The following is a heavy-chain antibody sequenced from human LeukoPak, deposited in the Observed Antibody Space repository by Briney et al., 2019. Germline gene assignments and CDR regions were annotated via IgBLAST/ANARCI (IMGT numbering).Heavy chain of an antibody. CDR3: ARHKYSSSWSTFDP. V-gene: IGHV5-51*01. CDR2: IYPGDSDT. J-gene: IGHJ5*02. Sequence: GESLKISCKGSGSSLTSYWIGWVRQLPGKGLEWMGIIYPGDSDTRYSPSFQGQVTISADKSISTAYLQWSSLKASDTAMYYCARHKYSSSWSTFDPRGQGTLVTVSS. D-gene: IGHD6-13*01. CDR1: GSSLTSYW.